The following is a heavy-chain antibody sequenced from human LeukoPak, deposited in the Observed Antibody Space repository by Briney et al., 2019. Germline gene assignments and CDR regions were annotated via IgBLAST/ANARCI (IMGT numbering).Heavy chain of an antibody. CDR3: ARGREIAAGDY. D-gene: IGHD6-25*01. J-gene: IGHJ4*02. Sequence: PSETLSLTCAVYGGPFSDYYWSWIRQPPGKGLEWIGYIYYSGSTNYNPSLKSRVTISVDTSKNQFSLKLSSVTAADTAVYYCARGREIAAGDYWGQGTLVTVSS. CDR2: IYYSGST. V-gene: IGHV4-59*01. CDR1: GGPFSDYY.